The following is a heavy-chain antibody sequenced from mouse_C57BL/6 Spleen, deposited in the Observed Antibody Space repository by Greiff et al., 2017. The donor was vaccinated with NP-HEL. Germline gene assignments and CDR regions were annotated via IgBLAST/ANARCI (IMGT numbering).Heavy chain of an antibody. J-gene: IGHJ4*01. CDR1: GYTFTSYW. V-gene: IGHV1-53*01. CDR3: ARWDYGSPYYYAIDY. D-gene: IGHD1-1*01. CDR2: INPSNGGT. Sequence: VQLQQSGTELVKPGASVKLSCKASGYTFTSYWMHWVKQRPGQGLEWIGNINPSNGGTNYNEKFKSKATLTVDKSTSTAYMQLSSLTSEDSAVYYCARWDYGSPYYYAIDYWGQGTSVTVSS.